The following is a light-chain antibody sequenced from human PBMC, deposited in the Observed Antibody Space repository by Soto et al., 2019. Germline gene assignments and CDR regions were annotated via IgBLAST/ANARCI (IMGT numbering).Light chain of an antibody. CDR1: QTIWSG. V-gene: IGKV1-5*03. CDR2: KAS. Sequence: DIQMTQSPSTLSGSVGDRVTITCRASQTIWSGSAWYEQKPGKAPKLLIYKASTLKSGVPSRFSGSGSGTEFTLTISSLQPDDFATNYCQHYNSYSEAFGQGTRLE. J-gene: IGKJ5*01. CDR3: QHYNSYSEA.